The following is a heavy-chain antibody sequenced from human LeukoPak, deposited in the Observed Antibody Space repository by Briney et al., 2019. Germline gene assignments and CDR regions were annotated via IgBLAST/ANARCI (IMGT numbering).Heavy chain of an antibody. Sequence: GGSLRLSCAASGFTFSSYEMNWVRQAPGKGLEWVSYISSSGSTIYYADSVKGRFTISRDNARNSLYLQMNSLRAEDTAVYYCAELGITMIGGVWGKGTTVTISS. CDR3: AELGITMIGGV. J-gene: IGHJ6*04. CDR2: ISSSGSTI. V-gene: IGHV3-48*03. D-gene: IGHD3-10*02. CDR1: GFTFSSYE.